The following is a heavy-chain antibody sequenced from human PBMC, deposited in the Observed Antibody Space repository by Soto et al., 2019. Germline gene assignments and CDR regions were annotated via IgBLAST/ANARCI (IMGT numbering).Heavy chain of an antibody. D-gene: IGHD3-10*01. J-gene: IGHJ4*02. CDR2: INAGNGHT. Sequence: ASVKVSCKASGYTFSSYAVHWVRQAPGQRLEWMGWINAGNGHTKSSRKFQGRVTIIRDTSTSTAYMELSSLTSEDTAVYYCARDPGSWFGLYYFDYWGQGTQVTVSS. CDR1: GYTFSSYA. CDR3: ARDPGSWFGLYYFDY. V-gene: IGHV1-3*01.